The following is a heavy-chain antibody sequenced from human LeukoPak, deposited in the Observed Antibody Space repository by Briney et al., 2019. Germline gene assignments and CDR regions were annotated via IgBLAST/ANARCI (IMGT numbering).Heavy chain of an antibody. V-gene: IGHV3-21*01. CDR2: ISSSSSYM. Sequence: PGGSLRLSCAASGFTFSSYSMNWVRQAPGKGLEWVSSISSSSSYMYYADSVKGRFTISRDNAKNSLYLQMNSLRAEDAAVYYCARDRSNSGHDYWGQGTLVTVSS. CDR1: GFTFSSYS. CDR3: ARDRSNSGHDY. J-gene: IGHJ4*02. D-gene: IGHD4-11*01.